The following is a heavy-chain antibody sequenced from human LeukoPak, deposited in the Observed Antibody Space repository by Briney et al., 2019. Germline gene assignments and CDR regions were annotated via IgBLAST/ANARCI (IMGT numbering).Heavy chain of an antibody. D-gene: IGHD5-24*01. V-gene: IGHV3-11*01. Sequence: GGSLTLSCAASGFTFSDYYMSWIRQAPGDGLEWVSYISSSGSTIYYADSVKGRFTISRDNAKNSLYLQTNSLRAEDTAVYYCARVRRWLQVHWYFDLWGRGTLVTVSS. CDR2: ISSSGSTI. J-gene: IGHJ2*01. CDR1: GFTFSDYY. CDR3: ARVRRWLQVHWYFDL.